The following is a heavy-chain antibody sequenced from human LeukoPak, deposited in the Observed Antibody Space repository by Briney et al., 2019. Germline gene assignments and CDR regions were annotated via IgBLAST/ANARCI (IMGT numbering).Heavy chain of an antibody. J-gene: IGHJ6*03. CDR1: GFTFSGSA. CDR2: IRSKANNYAT. Sequence: GGSLRLSCAASGFTFSGSAMHWVRQASGKGLEWVGHIRSKANNYATAHAASVKGRFTISRDDSKNTAYLQMNSLKTEDTAVYYCTNDWGFHYMDVWGKGTTVTVSS. V-gene: IGHV3-73*01. CDR3: TNDWGFHYMDV. D-gene: IGHD7-27*01.